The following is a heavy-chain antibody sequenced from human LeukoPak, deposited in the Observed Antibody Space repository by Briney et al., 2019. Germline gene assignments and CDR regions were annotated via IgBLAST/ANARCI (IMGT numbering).Heavy chain of an antibody. Sequence: GASVKVSCKASGYTFTSYDINWVRQATGQGLEWMGWMNPNSGNTGYAQKFQGRGTITRNTSISTAYMELSSLRSEDTAVYYCARGPRIAAQDNWFDPWGQGTLVTVSS. J-gene: IGHJ5*02. CDR3: ARGPRIAAQDNWFDP. V-gene: IGHV1-8*01. CDR2: MNPNSGNT. CDR1: GYTFTSYD. D-gene: IGHD6-6*01.